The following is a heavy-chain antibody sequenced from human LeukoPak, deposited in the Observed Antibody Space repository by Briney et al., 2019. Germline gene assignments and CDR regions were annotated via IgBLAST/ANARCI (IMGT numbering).Heavy chain of an antibody. CDR2: ISSSSSII. J-gene: IGHJ3*02. Sequence: GGSLRLSCAASGFTFSDYYMSWIRQAPGKGLEWVSYISSSSSIIYYADSVKGRFTISRDNAKNSLYLQMNSLRDEDTAVYYCARDPPRLWDYVWGSYRLDAFDIWGQGTMVTVSS. D-gene: IGHD3-16*02. CDR1: GFTFSDYY. V-gene: IGHV3-11*04. CDR3: ARDPPRLWDYVWGSYRLDAFDI.